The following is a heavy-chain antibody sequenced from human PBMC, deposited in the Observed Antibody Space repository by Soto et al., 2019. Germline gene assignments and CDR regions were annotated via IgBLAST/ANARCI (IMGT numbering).Heavy chain of an antibody. Sequence: GASVKVSCKASGYTFTSYDINWVRQATGQGLEWMGWMNPNSGNTGYAQKFQGRVTMTRNTSISTAYMELSSLRSEDTAVYYCARGYYYFWSGSIMIPYYYYYGMDVWGQGTTVTVSS. CDR2: MNPNSGNT. D-gene: IGHD3-3*01. J-gene: IGHJ6*02. CDR3: ARGYYYFWSGSIMIPYYYYYGMDV. V-gene: IGHV1-8*01. CDR1: GYTFTSYD.